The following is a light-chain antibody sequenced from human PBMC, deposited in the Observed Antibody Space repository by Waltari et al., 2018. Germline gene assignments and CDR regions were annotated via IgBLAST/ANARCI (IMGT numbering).Light chain of an antibody. CDR3: SSYTSSSTLV. Sequence: QSALTQPASVSGSPGQSLTISCTGTSSDVGGYNYVAWYQQHPGKAPKLMIYDVSKRPSGVSNRFSGSKSGNTASLTSSGLQSGDEADYYCSSYTSSSTLVFGGGTKLTVL. V-gene: IGLV2-14*03. CDR1: SSDVGGYNY. CDR2: DVS. J-gene: IGLJ3*02.